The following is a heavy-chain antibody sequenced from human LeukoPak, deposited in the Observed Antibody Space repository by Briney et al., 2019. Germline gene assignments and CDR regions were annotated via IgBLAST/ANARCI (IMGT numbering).Heavy chain of an antibody. D-gene: IGHD6-13*01. Sequence: PGGSLRLSCAASGFTFSSYGIHWVRQAPGKGLEWVAVIWYDGSNKYYADSVKGRFTISRDNSKNTLYLQMSSLRAEDTAVYYCAKFIAAAGGYMDVWGKGTTVTVSS. CDR2: IWYDGSNK. CDR3: AKFIAAAGGYMDV. CDR1: GFTFSSYG. V-gene: IGHV3-33*06. J-gene: IGHJ6*03.